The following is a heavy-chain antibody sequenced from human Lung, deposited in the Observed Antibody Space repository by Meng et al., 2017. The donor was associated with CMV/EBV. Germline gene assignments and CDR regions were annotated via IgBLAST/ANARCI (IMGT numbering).Heavy chain of an antibody. J-gene: IGHJ3*02. Sequence: GGSLRLXXAASGITFSRYGMDWVRQGPGKGLEWVAFIENDGSNKYYADSVKGRFTISRDNSKNTVHLQMNSLRAEDTALYYCVKFFRWDQPDDAFDIWGHGTMVTVSS. CDR2: IENDGSNK. CDR1: GITFSRYG. CDR3: VKFFRWDQPDDAFDI. V-gene: IGHV3-30*02. D-gene: IGHD1-26*01.